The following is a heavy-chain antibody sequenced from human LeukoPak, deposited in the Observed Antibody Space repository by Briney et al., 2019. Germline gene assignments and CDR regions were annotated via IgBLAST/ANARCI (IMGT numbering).Heavy chain of an antibody. CDR2: ISYDGSNK. J-gene: IGHJ4*02. D-gene: IGHD5-18*01. CDR1: GFTFSSYA. V-gene: IGHV3-30*04. Sequence: GRSLRLSCAASGFTFSSYAMHWVRQAPGKGLEWVAVISYDGSNKYYADSVKGRFTISRDNSKNTLYLQMNSLRAEDTAVYYCARDPDRSQIWLYGALELWGQGTLVTVSS. CDR3: ARDPDRSQIWLYGALEL.